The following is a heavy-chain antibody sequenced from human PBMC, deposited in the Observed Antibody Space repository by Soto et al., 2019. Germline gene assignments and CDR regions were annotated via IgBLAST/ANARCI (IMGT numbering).Heavy chain of an antibody. J-gene: IGHJ4*02. CDR3: AKDRDTHFDY. CDR1: GFTFSSYG. CDR2: ISYDGSNK. D-gene: IGHD5-18*01. V-gene: IGHV3-30*18. Sequence: GSPRLSCAASGFTFSSYGMHWVRQAPGKGLEWVAVISYDGSNKYYADSVKGRFTISRDNSKNTLYLQMNSLRAEDTAVYYCAKDRDTHFDYWGQGTLVTVSS.